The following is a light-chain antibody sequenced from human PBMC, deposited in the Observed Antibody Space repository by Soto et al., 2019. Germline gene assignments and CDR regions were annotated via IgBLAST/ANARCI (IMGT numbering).Light chain of an antibody. V-gene: IGKV2-28*01. J-gene: IGKJ4*01. CDR1: QSLLHSNGYNY. Sequence: DIVMTQSPLSLPVTPGEPASISCRSSQSLLHSNGYNYLDWYLQKPGQSPQLLIYLSSNRASGVPDRFRRSGSGTDYTLKSSRVEAEDVGVYYCMQAVQTPPLTFGGGTKVEIK. CDR2: LSS. CDR3: MQAVQTPPLT.